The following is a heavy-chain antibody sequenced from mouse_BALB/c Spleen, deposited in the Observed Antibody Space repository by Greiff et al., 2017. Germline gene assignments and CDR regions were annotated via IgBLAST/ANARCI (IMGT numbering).Heavy chain of an antibody. D-gene: IGHD3-1*01. J-gene: IGHJ3*01. CDR3: ARDSSGWFAWFAY. CDR2: ISYDGSN. V-gene: IGHV3-6*02. Sequence: EVKLVESGPGLVKPTQSLSLTCSVTGYSITSGYYWNWIRQFPGNKLEWMGYISYDGSNNYNPSLKNRISITRDTSKNQFFLKLNSVTTEDTATYYCARDSSGWFAWFAYWGQGTLVTVSA. CDR1: GYSITSGYY.